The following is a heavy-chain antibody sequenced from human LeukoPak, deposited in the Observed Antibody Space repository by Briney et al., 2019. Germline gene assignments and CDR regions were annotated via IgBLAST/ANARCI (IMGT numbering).Heavy chain of an antibody. CDR2: IRYDGSNK. D-gene: IGHD2-8*01. J-gene: IGHJ6*03. CDR3: AKDTKADYYYYYYYMDV. V-gene: IGHV3-30*02. CDR1: GFTFSSYG. Sequence: GGSLRLSCAASGFTFSSYGMHWVRQAPGKGLEWVAFIRYDGSNKYYADSVKGRFTISRDNSKNTLYLQMNSLRAEDTAVYYCAKDTKADYYYYYYYMDVWGKGTTVTVSS.